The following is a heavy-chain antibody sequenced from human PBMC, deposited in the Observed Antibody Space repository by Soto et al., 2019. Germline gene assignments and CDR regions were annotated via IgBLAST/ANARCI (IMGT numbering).Heavy chain of an antibody. CDR3: ARGRGYCSSTSCYARYFDY. D-gene: IGHD2-2*01. J-gene: IGHJ4*02. V-gene: IGHV4-61*01. CDR1: GGSVSSGSYY. Sequence: SETLSLTCTVSGGSVSSGSYYWSWIRQPPGKGLEWIGYIYYSGSTNYNPSLKSRVTISVDTSKNQFSLKLSSVTAADTAVYYCARGRGYCSSTSCYARYFDYWGQGTLVTVSS. CDR2: IYYSGST.